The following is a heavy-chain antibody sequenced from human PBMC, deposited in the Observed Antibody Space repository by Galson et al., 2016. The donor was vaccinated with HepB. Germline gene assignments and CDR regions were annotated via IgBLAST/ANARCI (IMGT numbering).Heavy chain of an antibody. CDR1: EFTFSTYA. J-gene: IGHJ4*02. D-gene: IGHD6-19*01. V-gene: IGHV3-30*09. CDR3: TFESTQSSMAGNY. CDR2: ISYDGRNK. Sequence: SLRLSCAASEFTFSTYAIHWVRQAPGKGLEWVAVISYDGRNKYFADSVKGRFAISRDNSKTTLYLQMNSLRAEDAAVYYCTFESTQSSMAGNYWGQGTLVTVSS.